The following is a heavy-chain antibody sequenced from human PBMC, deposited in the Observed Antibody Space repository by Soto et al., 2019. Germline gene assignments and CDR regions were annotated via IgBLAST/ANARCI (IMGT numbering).Heavy chain of an antibody. CDR3: ARGLYDYVWGSLAYYYYGMDV. J-gene: IGHJ6*02. CDR1: GGSFSGYY. V-gene: IGHV4-34*01. D-gene: IGHD3-16*01. CDR2: INHSGST. Sequence: SETLALTCAVYGGSFSGYYWSWIRQPPGKGLEWIGEINHSGSTNYNPSLKSRVTISVDTSKNQFSLKLSSVTAADTAVYYCARGLYDYVWGSLAYYYYGMDVWGQGTTVTVSS.